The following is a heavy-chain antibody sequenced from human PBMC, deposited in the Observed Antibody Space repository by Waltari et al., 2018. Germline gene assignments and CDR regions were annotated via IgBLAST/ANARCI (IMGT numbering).Heavy chain of an antibody. D-gene: IGHD1-1*01. J-gene: IGHJ3*02. Sequence: QVQLQESGPGVVKPSGTLSLTCGVSGGSISSNNWWSWVRQPPGKGLEWIGEIYHSGGTNYNPSLKTRVTILVDKTKNQFSLKLDSVTDADTAVYFCGRGDWNDGQNANAFDIWGQGTMVIVSS. CDR1: GGSISSNNW. V-gene: IGHV4-4*02. CDR3: GRGDWNDGQNANAFDI. CDR2: IYHSGGT.